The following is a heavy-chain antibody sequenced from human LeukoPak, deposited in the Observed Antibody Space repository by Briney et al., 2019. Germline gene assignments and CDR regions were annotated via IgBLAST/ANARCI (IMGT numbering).Heavy chain of an antibody. CDR2: LYHSGST. Sequence: PSGTLSLTCAVSGGSISSNNWWSWVRQSPGKGLEWIGELYHSGSTNYNPSLKSRVTISADKSKNQFSLKLTSVTAADTAVYYCAGDDGEPFDLWGRGTLVTVSS. CDR1: GGSISSNNW. V-gene: IGHV4-4*02. D-gene: IGHD4-17*01. CDR3: AGDDGEPFDL. J-gene: IGHJ2*01.